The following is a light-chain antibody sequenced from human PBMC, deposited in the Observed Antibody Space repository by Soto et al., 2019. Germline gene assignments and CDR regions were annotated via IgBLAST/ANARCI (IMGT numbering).Light chain of an antibody. J-gene: IGKJ1*01. CDR2: GAS. Sequence: EIVLTQSPGTLSLSPGERATLSCRATQSVSSDYLAWYQHKPGQPPRLLIYGASSRATGFPDRFSGSGSGTDFTLIVRSLEHEDSAVYYCQQYAASPRTLGQGNKV. CDR3: QQYAASPRT. CDR1: QSVSSDY. V-gene: IGKV3-20*01.